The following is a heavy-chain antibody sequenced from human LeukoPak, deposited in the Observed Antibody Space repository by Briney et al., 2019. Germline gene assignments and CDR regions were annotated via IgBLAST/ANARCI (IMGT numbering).Heavy chain of an antibody. Sequence: SGPTLVKPTQTLTLTCTFSGFSLSTSGVGVGWIRQPPGKALEWLALIYWNDDKRHSPSLKSRLTITKDTSKNQVVLTMTNMDPVDTATYYCAHRPMGNWFDPWGQGTLVTVSS. CDR3: AHRPMGNWFDP. CDR1: GFSLSTSGVG. CDR2: IYWNDDK. D-gene: IGHD1-26*01. J-gene: IGHJ5*02. V-gene: IGHV2-5*01.